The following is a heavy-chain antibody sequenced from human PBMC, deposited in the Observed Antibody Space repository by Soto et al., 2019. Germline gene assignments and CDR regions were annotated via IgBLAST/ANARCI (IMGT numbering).Heavy chain of an antibody. CDR2: IYQSGTT. CDR3: ARDSSGRHDY. Sequence: PSETLSLTCSVSGGSPRRGSYYCTWIRQPPGKGLEWIGYIYQSGTTNYNASLKSRVTISIDTSKNQFFLKLNSVTAADTAVYYCARDSSGRHDYWGQGTLVTV. D-gene: IGHD3-22*01. V-gene: IGHV4-61*01. CDR1: GGSPRRGSYY. J-gene: IGHJ4*02.